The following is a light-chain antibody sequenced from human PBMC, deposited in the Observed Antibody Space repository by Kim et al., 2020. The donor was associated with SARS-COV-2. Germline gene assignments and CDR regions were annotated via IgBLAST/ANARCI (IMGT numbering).Light chain of an antibody. CDR3: QSYDSSLSGSV. J-gene: IGLJ3*02. Sequence: ELTQPPSVSGAPGQRVTISCTGSSSNIGAGYDVHWYQQLPGTAPKLLIYGNSNRPSGVPDRFSGSKSGTSASLAITGLQAEDEADYYCQSYDSSLSGSVFGGGTQLTVL. CDR1: SSNIGAGYD. V-gene: IGLV1-40*01. CDR2: GNS.